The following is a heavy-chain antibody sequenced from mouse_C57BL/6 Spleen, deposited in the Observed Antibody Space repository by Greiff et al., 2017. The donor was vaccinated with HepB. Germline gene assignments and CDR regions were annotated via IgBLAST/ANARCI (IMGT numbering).Heavy chain of an antibody. CDR1: GYTFTSYW. J-gene: IGHJ4*01. D-gene: IGHD2-5*01. V-gene: IGHV1-55*01. CDR2: IYPGSGST. Sequence: QVQLQQPGAELVKPGASVKMSCKASGYTFTSYWITWVKQRPGQGLEWIGDIYPGSGSTNYNEKFKSKATLTVDTSSSTAYMQLSSLTSEDSAVYDCARSHYYSSLYAMDYWGQGTSVTVSS. CDR3: ARSHYYSSLYAMDY.